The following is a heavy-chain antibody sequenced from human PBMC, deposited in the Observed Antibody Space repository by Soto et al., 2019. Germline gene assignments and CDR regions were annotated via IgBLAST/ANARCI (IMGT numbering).Heavy chain of an antibody. V-gene: IGHV3-21*01. CDR2: ISSTTNYI. J-gene: IGHJ4*02. Sequence: PGGSLRLSCAASGFTFTRYSMNWVRQAPGKGLEWVSSISSTTNYIYYADSMKGRFTVSRDNAKNSVYLEMNSLSAEDTAVYYCARESEDLTTNFDYWGQGTLVTVSS. CDR3: ARESEDLTTNFDY. CDR1: GFTFTRYS.